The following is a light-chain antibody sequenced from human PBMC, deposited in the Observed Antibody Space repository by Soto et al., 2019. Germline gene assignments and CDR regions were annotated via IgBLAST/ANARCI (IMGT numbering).Light chain of an antibody. Sequence: QSALTQPASVSGSPGQSITISCTGTSGDVGTYNLVSWYQQLPGKAPKLMLYEGTKRPSGISIRFSRSKSGNTASLTISGLQSEDDAVYYCCSYAGSSTYVFGTGTKVTLL. V-gene: IGLV2-23*01. CDR3: CSYAGSSTYV. CDR2: EGT. J-gene: IGLJ1*01. CDR1: SGDVGTYNL.